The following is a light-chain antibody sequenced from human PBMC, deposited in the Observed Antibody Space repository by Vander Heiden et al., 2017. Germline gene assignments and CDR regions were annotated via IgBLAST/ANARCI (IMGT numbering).Light chain of an antibody. V-gene: IGKV3-15*01. CDR2: GAS. CDR1: QSVSSN. CDR3: QQYNNWPPYT. J-gene: IGKJ2*01. Sequence: EIVMTQSPATLSVSPGERATLSCRASQSVSSNLAWDQQKPGQAPRLLIYGASTRATGIPARFSGSGSGTEFTLTIRSLQSEDFAVYYCQQYNNWPPYTFGQGTKLEIK.